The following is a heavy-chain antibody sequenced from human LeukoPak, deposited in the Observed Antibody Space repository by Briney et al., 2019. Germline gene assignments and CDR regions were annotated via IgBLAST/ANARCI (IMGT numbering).Heavy chain of an antibody. CDR2: ISSNGGST. Sequence: GGSLRLSCAASGFTFSSYAMHWVRQAPGKGLEYVSAISSNGGSTYYANSVKDRFTISRDNSKNTLYLQMGSLRAEDMAVYYCARGGGGIAAAYYFDYWGQGTLVTVSS. CDR1: GFTFSSYA. V-gene: IGHV3-64*01. J-gene: IGHJ4*02. D-gene: IGHD6-13*01. CDR3: ARGGGGIAAAYYFDY.